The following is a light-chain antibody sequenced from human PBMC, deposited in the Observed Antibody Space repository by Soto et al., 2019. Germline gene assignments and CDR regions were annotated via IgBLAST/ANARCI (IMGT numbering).Light chain of an antibody. CDR1: EDIRNY. V-gene: IGKV1-39*01. CDR3: QQSLRSPQS. CDR2: AAV. J-gene: IGKJ2*03. Sequence: DLQMTQSPSSLSASVGDRVTITCRASEDIRNYLNWYQQKLGKAPKLLISAAVSLQSGVPSRFSGSGSGTVFTLNITSLQPEDFATYYCQQSLRSPQSFGQGTKLEIK.